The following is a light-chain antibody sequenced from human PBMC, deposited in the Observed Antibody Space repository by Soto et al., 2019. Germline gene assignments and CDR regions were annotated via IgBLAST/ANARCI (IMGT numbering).Light chain of an antibody. V-gene: IGKV3-20*01. Sequence: EIVLTQSPGTLSLSPGERATLSCRASQSVSSSYLAWYQQKPGQAPRLLIYGASSRATGIPDRFSGSGSGTDFPLTISRLEPEDFAVYYCQQYGSPPQTFGGGTKVEIK. CDR1: QSVSSSY. J-gene: IGKJ4*01. CDR2: GAS. CDR3: QQYGSPPQT.